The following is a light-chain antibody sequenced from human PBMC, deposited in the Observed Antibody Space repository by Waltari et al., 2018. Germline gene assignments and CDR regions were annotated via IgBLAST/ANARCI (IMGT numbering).Light chain of an antibody. CDR1: QSVGRT. CDR3: QKYGTLPAT. J-gene: IGKJ1*01. V-gene: IGKV3-20*01. CDR2: DAS. Sequence: IVLTPSPASLSLSPRDRATLSCRASQSVGRTLAWYQQRPGQAPRLLIYDASSRATGIPDRFSGSGSRTDFSLTISRLEPEDFAVYYCQKYGTLPATFGQGTKVEVK.